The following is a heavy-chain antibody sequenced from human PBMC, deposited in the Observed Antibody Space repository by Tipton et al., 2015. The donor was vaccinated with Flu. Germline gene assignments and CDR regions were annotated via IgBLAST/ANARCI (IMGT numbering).Heavy chain of an antibody. Sequence: SLRLSCAASGFIFSSYGIHWVRQAPGKGLEWVALISNDGSKTYYADSVKGRFTISRDNSKNTLFLQMNSLRANDTAVYYCARRGSMAPGVILKYYGMDVWGQGTRVTV. CDR3: ARRGSMAPGVILKYYGMDV. CDR2: ISNDGSKT. CDR1: GFIFSSYG. D-gene: IGHD3-10*01. V-gene: IGHV3-33*03. J-gene: IGHJ6*02.